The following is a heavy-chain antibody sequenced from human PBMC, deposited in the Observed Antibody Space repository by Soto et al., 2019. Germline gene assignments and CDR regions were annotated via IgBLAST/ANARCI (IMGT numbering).Heavy chain of an antibody. CDR1: GYTFTSYD. Sequence: GASVKVSCKASGYTFTSYDINWVRQGTGQGLEGMGWMNPNSGNTGYAQKFQGRVTMTRNTSISTAYMELSSLRSEDTAVCYCARVPVLLWFGESAYNWFDPWGQGTLVTVSS. J-gene: IGHJ5*02. CDR3: ARVPVLLWFGESAYNWFDP. D-gene: IGHD3-10*01. CDR2: MNPNSGNT. V-gene: IGHV1-8*01.